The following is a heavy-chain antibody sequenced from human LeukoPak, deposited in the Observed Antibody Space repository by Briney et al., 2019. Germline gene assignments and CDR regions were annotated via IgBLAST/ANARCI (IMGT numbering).Heavy chain of an antibody. D-gene: IGHD3-10*01. CDR3: ARSGSYYSRFDY. CDR2: ISGSGGST. Sequence: GGSLRLSCAASGFTFSSYAMSWVRQAPGKGLEWVSAISGSGGSTYYADSVKGRFTISRDNSKNTLYLQMNSLRAEDTAVYYCARSGSYYSRFDYWGQGTRVTASS. CDR1: GFTFSSYA. J-gene: IGHJ4*02. V-gene: IGHV3-23*01.